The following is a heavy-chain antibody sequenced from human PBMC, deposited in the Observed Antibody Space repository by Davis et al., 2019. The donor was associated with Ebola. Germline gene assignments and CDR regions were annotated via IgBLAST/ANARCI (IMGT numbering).Heavy chain of an antibody. CDR2: INPISGAT. V-gene: IGHV1-2*02. D-gene: IGHD2-2*01. J-gene: IGHJ6*02. CDR1: GGSFSSYG. CDR3: VRDGASHQPLLIPPPNYYGMDV. Sequence: ASVQVSCKSSGGSFSSYGISWVRQAPGQGLEWMGGINPISGATNYAQKFQGRVTMTRDTSISTAYMELSRLRSDDTALYYCVRDGASHQPLLIPPPNYYGMDVWGQGTTVTVFS.